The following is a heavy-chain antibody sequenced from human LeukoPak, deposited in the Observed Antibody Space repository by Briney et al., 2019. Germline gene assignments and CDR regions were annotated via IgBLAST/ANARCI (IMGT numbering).Heavy chain of an antibody. Sequence: ASVKVSCKASGYTFTSYFMHWVRQAPGQGLEWMGWMNPNSGNTGYAQKFQGRVTMTRNTSISTAYMELSSLRSDDTAVYYCARDMDSGPDFFDYWGLGTLVTVSS. CDR3: ARDMDSGPDFFDY. CDR2: MNPNSGNT. CDR1: GYTFTSYF. V-gene: IGHV1-8*02. D-gene: IGHD1-26*01. J-gene: IGHJ4*02.